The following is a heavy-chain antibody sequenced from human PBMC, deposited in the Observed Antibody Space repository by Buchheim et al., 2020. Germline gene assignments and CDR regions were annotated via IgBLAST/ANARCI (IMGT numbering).Heavy chain of an antibody. CDR3: ARRAVELDY. CDR2: IATNTGET. D-gene: IGHD6-19*01. V-gene: IGHV1-18*01. J-gene: IGHJ4*02. Sequence: QVQLVQSGAELKKPGASVKVSCKATGFPFLNFGISWVRQAPGQGLEWMGYIATNTGETRYARSLRDRLIITTESSTDTAFMELRSLTSDDTALYYCARRAVELDYWGQGTL. CDR1: GFPFLNFG.